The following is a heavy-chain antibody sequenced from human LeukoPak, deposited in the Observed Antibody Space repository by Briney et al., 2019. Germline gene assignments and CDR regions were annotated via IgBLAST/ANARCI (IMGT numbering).Heavy chain of an antibody. V-gene: IGHV3-23*01. CDR2: ISGSGGST. D-gene: IGHD3-10*01. CDR1: GFTFSSYA. J-gene: IGHJ4*02. CDR3: AKDLMVLLWFGEPINPYYFDY. Sequence: GGSLRLSCAASGFTFSSYAMSWVRQAPGKGLEWVSAISGSGGSTYYADSVKGRFTISRDNSKNTLYLQMNSLRAEDTAVYYCAKDLMVLLWFGEPINPYYFDYWGQGTLVTVSS.